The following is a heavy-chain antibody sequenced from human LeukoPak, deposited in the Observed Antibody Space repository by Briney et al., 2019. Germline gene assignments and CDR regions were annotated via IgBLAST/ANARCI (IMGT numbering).Heavy chain of an antibody. Sequence: SETLSLTCAVYGGSFSGYYWSWIRQPPGKGLEWIGEINHSGSTNYSPSLKSRVTISVDTSKNQFSLKLSSVTAADTALYYCARSPAAGRPFDYWGQGTLVTVSS. V-gene: IGHV4-34*01. CDR3: ARSPAAGRPFDY. D-gene: IGHD6-13*01. J-gene: IGHJ4*02. CDR1: GGSFSGYY. CDR2: INHSGST.